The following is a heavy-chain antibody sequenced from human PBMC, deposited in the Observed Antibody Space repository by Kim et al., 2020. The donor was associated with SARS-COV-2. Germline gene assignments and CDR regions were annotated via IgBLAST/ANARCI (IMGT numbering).Heavy chain of an antibody. J-gene: IGHJ4*02. CDR1: GFTSSNAW. D-gene: IGHD6-19*01. Sequence: GGSLRLSCAASGFTSSNAWMSWVRQAPGKGLEWVGRIKSKTDGGTTDYAAPVKGRFTISRDDSKNTLYLQMNSLKTEDTAVYYCTTELVAGPWYFDYWGQGTLVTVSS. CDR2: IKSKTDGGTT. V-gene: IGHV3-15*01. CDR3: TTELVAGPWYFDY.